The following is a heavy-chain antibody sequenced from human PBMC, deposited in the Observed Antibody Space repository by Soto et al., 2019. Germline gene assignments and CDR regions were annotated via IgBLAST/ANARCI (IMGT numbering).Heavy chain of an antibody. CDR2: IHYSGNT. D-gene: IGHD6-13*01. J-gene: IGHJ5*02. V-gene: IGHV4-59*01. Sequence: ETLSLTCSVSGGSISGYYWTWIRQPPGKELERIGYIHYSGNTNYNPSLKSRVTILVDTSKNQFSLKLSSVTAADTAVYYCARRMAAAGTWWFDPWGQGTLVTVSS. CDR3: ARRMAAAGTWWFDP. CDR1: GGSISGYY.